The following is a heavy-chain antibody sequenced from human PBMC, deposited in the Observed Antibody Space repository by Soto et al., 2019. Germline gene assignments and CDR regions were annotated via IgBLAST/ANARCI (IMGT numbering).Heavy chain of an antibody. Sequence: GGSLRLSCAASGFTFSDYYMNWVRQAPGKGLEWVSYISSSSSTIYYADSVKGRFTISRDNAKNSLYLQMNSLRDEDTAVYYCARDQLNYYDSRGYYYYGMDVWGQGTTVTVSS. CDR3: ARDQLNYYDSRGYYYYGMDV. CDR2: ISSSSSTI. D-gene: IGHD3-22*01. CDR1: GFTFSDYY. J-gene: IGHJ6*02. V-gene: IGHV3-48*02.